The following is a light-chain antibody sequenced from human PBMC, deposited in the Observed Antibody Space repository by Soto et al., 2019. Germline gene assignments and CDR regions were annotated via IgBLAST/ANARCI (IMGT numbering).Light chain of an antibody. J-gene: IGLJ1*01. V-gene: IGLV2-14*01. CDR1: SSDVGAHIY. CDR2: EVN. CDR3: SSYSDSDTKV. Sequence: SALTQPASVSGSPGQSITISCGGTSSDVGAHIYVSWYQQYPGKAPKLIIYEVNNRPSGVSGRFSGSKSDTTAFLTISGLQAEDEADYYCSSYSDSDTKVFGTATK.